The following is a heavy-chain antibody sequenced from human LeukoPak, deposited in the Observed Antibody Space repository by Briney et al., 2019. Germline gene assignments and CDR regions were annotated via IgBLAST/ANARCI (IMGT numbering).Heavy chain of an antibody. CDR2: ISNDGVNK. Sequence: GGSLRLSCTASGFTLSSFTMHWVRQAPGMGLEWVALISNDGVNKYYADSVKGRFTISRDNSKSTLSLQMNSLRAEDTAVYYCARDGVGATTFFGYFDYWGQGAQVTVSS. J-gene: IGHJ4*02. CDR3: ARDGVGATTFFGYFDY. V-gene: IGHV3-30-3*01. CDR1: GFTLSSFT. D-gene: IGHD1-26*01.